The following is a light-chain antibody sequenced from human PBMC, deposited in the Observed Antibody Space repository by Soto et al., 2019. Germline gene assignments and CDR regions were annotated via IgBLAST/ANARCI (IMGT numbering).Light chain of an antibody. CDR3: QSYDSSLSGWV. Sequence: QPVLTQPPSVSRAPGQRVTISCTGSSSNIGAGYDVHWYQQLPGTAPKLLIYGNSNRPSGVPDRFSGSKSGTSASLAITGLQAEDEVDYYCQSYDSSLSGWVFGGGTQLTVL. J-gene: IGLJ3*02. CDR1: SSNIGAGYD. CDR2: GNS. V-gene: IGLV1-40*01.